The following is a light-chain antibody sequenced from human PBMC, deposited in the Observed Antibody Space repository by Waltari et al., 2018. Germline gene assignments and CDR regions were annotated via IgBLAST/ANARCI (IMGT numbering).Light chain of an antibody. CDR3: QQFDNLVYT. CDR1: HDISNY. V-gene: IGKV1-33*01. J-gene: IGKJ2*01. CDR2: DAS. Sequence: DIQMTQSPSSLSASVGDRVTITCQASHDISNYLNWYQQKPGKAPKLLIYDASNLETGVPSRFSGSGSGTDFSFTISSLQPEDIATYYCQQFDNLVYTFGQGKKLAIK.